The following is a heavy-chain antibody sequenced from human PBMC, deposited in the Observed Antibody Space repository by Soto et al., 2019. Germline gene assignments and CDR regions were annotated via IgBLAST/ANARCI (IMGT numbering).Heavy chain of an antibody. Sequence: GGSLRLSCAASGFTVSSNYMSWVRQAPGKGLEWVSVIYSGGSTYYADSVKGRFTISRDNSKNTLYLQMNSLRAEDTAVYYCAKEVGWLLHYYYYGMDVWGQGTTVTVSS. V-gene: IGHV3-53*01. D-gene: IGHD3-22*01. CDR3: AKEVGWLLHYYYYGMDV. CDR2: IYSGGST. CDR1: GFTVSSNY. J-gene: IGHJ6*02.